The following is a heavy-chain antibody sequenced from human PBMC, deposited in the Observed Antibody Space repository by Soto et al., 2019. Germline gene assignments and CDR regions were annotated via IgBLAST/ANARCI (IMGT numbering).Heavy chain of an antibody. Sequence: QVHLVESGGGVVQPGRSLTLSSTASGFAFSNYGIHWVRQAPGRGLEWVAVIWSDGTKKFYEGSVRGRFTISRDNSKNTIYLQMNSLRAEDTAVYYCARDWWEEPAGRETVSQFDYWGQGTLVTVSS. D-gene: IGHD6-13*01. CDR1: GFAFSNYG. V-gene: IGHV3-33*01. CDR3: ARDWWEEPAGRETVSQFDY. CDR2: IWSDGTKK. J-gene: IGHJ4*02.